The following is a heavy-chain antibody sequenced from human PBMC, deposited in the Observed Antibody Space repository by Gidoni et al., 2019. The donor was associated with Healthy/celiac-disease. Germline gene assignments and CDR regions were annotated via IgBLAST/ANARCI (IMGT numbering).Heavy chain of an antibody. V-gene: IGHV4-59*01. J-gene: IGHJ4*02. D-gene: IGHD1-26*01. CDR1: GGSISSYS. CDR3: ARGQWELDY. CDR2: IYYSGST. Sequence: QVQLQESGPGLVKPSETLFRTCTVAGGSISSYSWSWIRQPPGKGLEWIGYIYYSGSTNYNPSLKSRVTISVDTSKNQFSLKLSSVTAADTAVYYCARGQWELDYWGQGTLVTVSS.